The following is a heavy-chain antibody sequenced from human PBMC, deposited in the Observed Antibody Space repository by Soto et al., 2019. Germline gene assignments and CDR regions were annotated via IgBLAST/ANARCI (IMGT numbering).Heavy chain of an antibody. J-gene: IGHJ6*02. Sequence: VAVIWYDGSNKYYADSVKGRFTISRDNSKNTLYLQMNSLRAEDTAVYYCAREGNDYGDYGLKYYYYYYGMDVWGQGTTVTVSS. CDR3: AREGNDYGDYGLKYYYYYYGMDV. CDR2: IWYDGSNK. V-gene: IGHV3-33*01. D-gene: IGHD4-17*01.